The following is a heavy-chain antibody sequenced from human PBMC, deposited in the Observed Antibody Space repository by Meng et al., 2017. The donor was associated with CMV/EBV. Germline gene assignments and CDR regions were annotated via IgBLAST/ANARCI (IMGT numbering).Heavy chain of an antibody. Sequence: SETLSLTCTVPGGSISSSSYYWGWIRQPPGKGLEWIGSIYYSGSTYYNPSLKSRVTISVDTSKNQFSLKLSSVTAADTAVYYCASPLRFLEWSDAFDIWGQGTMVTVSS. J-gene: IGHJ3*02. V-gene: IGHV4-39*07. CDR1: GGSISSSSYY. CDR2: IYYSGST. D-gene: IGHD3-3*01. CDR3: ASPLRFLEWSDAFDI.